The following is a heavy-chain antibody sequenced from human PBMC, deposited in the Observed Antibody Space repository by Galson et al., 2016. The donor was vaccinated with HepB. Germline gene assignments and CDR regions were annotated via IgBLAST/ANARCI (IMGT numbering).Heavy chain of an antibody. CDR2: IYHGGNT. Sequence: SETLSLTCAVSGGSISTSNWWSWVRQPPGKGLEWIGEIYHGGNTNYNPSLKSRVTISVDKSKNLFSLKLNSVTAADTAVYYCASLFYFYGVDVWGQGTTVTVSS. V-gene: IGHV4-4*02. CDR1: GGSISTSNW. J-gene: IGHJ6*02. CDR3: ASLFYFYGVDV.